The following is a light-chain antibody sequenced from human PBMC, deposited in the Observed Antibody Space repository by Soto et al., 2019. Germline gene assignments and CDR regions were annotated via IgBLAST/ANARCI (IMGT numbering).Light chain of an antibody. CDR2: GAS. CDR1: QSVSSSY. J-gene: IGKJ3*01. V-gene: IGKV3-20*01. CDR3: QQYGSSPLT. Sequence: EIVLTQSPGTLSLSPGERVTLSCRASQSVSSSYLAWYQQKPGQAPRLLIYGASSRATGIPDRFSGSGSGTDFTLTISRLEPEDFAAYYCQQYGSSPLTFGPGTKVDIK.